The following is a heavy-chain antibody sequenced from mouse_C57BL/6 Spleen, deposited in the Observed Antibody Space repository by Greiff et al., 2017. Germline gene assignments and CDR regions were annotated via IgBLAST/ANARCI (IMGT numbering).Heavy chain of an antibody. Sequence: VQRVESGAELVKPGASVKMSCKASGYTFTSYWITWVKQRPGQGLEWIGDIYPGSGSTNYNEKFKSKATLTVDTSSSTAYMQLSSLTSEDSAVYYCARRKITTVVDYWGQGTTLTVSS. CDR3: ARRKITTVVDY. V-gene: IGHV1-55*01. CDR1: GYTFTSYW. D-gene: IGHD1-1*01. J-gene: IGHJ2*01. CDR2: IYPGSGST.